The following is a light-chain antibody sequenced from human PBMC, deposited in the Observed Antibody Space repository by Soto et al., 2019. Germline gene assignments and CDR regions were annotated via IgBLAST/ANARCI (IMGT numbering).Light chain of an antibody. J-gene: IGKJ3*01. V-gene: IGKV3-20*01. CDR3: QQYGSSQIT. CDR2: DTS. CDR1: QSVNSNY. Sequence: EIVLMQSPGTLSLSPGAGATLSCRASQSVNSNYLAWYQQKPGQAPTVLIFDTSRRVTGVPERFSGSGSGTEFSLTISRLEPDVFAVYYCQQYGSSQITFGPGTKVNIK.